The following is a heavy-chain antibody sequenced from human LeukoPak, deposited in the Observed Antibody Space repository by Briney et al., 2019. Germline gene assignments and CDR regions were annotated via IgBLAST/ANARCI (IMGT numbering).Heavy chain of an antibody. D-gene: IGHD6-19*01. CDR3: ANSPYSSGWYVWFDP. CDR2: ISGSGGST. Sequence: PGGSLRLSCAASGFTFSSYAMSWVRQAPGKGLELVSAISGSGGSTYYADSVKGRFTISRDNSKNTLYLQMNSLRAEDTAVYYCANSPYSSGWYVWFDPWGQGTLVTVSS. CDR1: GFTFSSYA. J-gene: IGHJ5*02. V-gene: IGHV3-23*01.